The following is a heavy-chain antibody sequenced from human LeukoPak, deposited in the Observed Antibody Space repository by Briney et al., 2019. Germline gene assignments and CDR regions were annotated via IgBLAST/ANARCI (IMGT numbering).Heavy chain of an antibody. CDR3: ARDWGSTGYDLYDS. CDR1: GFIFSNYW. V-gene: IGHV3-7*01. Sequence: GGSLRLSCAASGFIFSNYWMTWVRQVPGKGLECVAHIRQDGSERHYVDSVKDRFTISRDNAKNSLDLQMDSLRAEDTAVYYCARDWGSTGYDLYDSWGQGTLVTVSS. D-gene: IGHD5-12*01. CDR2: IRQDGSER. J-gene: IGHJ4*02.